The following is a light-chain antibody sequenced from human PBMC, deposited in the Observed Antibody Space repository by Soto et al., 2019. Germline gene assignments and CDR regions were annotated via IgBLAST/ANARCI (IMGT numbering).Light chain of an antibody. V-gene: IGKV1-39*01. CDR2: GVF. Sequence: DIQMTQSPSSLSASVGDRVTITCRASQSIGTSLNWYQQKPGKAPKLLIYGVFSLQSGVPSRFSGRVSGTDFTLTISSLQPEDFAVYYCQQSSSTPPTFGQGTKVEIK. CDR3: QQSSSTPPT. CDR1: QSIGTS. J-gene: IGKJ2*01.